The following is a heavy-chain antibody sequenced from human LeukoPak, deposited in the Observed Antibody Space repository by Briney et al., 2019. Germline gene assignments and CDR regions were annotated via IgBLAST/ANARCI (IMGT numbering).Heavy chain of an antibody. V-gene: IGHV1-69*01. Sequence: SVKVSCKASGGTFSSYDISRVRQAPGQGLEWMGGIIPIFGTANYAQKFQGRVTITADESTSTAYMELSSLRSEDTAVYYCARGVLRYFDWLLEYFDYWGQGTLVTVSS. D-gene: IGHD3-9*01. CDR1: GGTFSSYD. CDR2: IIPIFGTA. J-gene: IGHJ4*02. CDR3: ARGVLRYFDWLLEYFDY.